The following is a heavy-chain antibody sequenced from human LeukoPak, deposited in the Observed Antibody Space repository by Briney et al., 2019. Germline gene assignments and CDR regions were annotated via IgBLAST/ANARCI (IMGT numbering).Heavy chain of an antibody. Sequence: GGSLRLSCAASGFTFSNAWMSWVRQAPGKGLEWVGRIKSKTDGGTTDYAAPVKGRFTISRDDSKNTLYLQMNSLKTEDTAVYYCTIPCSSTSCYMVYFQHWGQGTLVTVSS. J-gene: IGHJ1*01. D-gene: IGHD2-2*02. CDR1: GFTFSNAW. V-gene: IGHV3-15*01. CDR3: TIPCSSTSCYMVYFQH. CDR2: IKSKTDGGTT.